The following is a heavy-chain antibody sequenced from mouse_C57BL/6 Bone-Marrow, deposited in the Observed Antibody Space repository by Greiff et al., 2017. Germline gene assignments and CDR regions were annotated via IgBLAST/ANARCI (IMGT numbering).Heavy chain of an antibody. Sequence: QVQLQQSGAELARPGASVKLSCKASGYTFTSYGISWVKQRTGQGLEWIGEIYPRSGNNYYNEKFKGKATLTADKSSSTAYMELRSLTSEESAVYFCARPYYYGSRDYYFDYWGQGTTLTVSS. D-gene: IGHD1-1*01. CDR1: GYTFTSYG. CDR3: ARPYYYGSRDYYFDY. J-gene: IGHJ2*01. CDR2: IYPRSGNN. V-gene: IGHV1-81*01.